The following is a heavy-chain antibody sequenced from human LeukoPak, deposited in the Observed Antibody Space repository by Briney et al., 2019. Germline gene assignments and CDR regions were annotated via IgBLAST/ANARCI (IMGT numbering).Heavy chain of an antibody. CDR1: GGSIGSSF. J-gene: IGHJ3*01. D-gene: IGHD1-26*01. V-gene: IGHV4-59*13. CDR3: ARDRSGTSYTFDV. Sequence: AETLSLTCSVSGGSIGSSFWNWIRLSPGKGLEWIGYISYSGRTNYSPSLKSRVTISIDTSKNQLSLTLASVTAADTALYYCARDRSGTSYTFDVWGQGTMVSVSA. CDR2: ISYSGRT.